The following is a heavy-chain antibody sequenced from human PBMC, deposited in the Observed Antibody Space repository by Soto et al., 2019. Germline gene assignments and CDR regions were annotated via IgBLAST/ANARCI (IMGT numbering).Heavy chain of an antibody. D-gene: IGHD1-26*01. Sequence: QVQLVESGGGVVQPGTSLRLSCAASGFTFKTHAMHWVRQAPGKGLEWMAVIVYDGNEKFYADSVKGRFTLSRDNSKNALYLQINTLRHQDTAVYYCGKDVGDYVPYYYGVDVWGQGTTVTVSS. CDR2: IVYDGNEK. CDR3: GKDVGDYVPYYYGVDV. CDR1: GFTFKTHA. V-gene: IGHV3-30*18. J-gene: IGHJ6*02.